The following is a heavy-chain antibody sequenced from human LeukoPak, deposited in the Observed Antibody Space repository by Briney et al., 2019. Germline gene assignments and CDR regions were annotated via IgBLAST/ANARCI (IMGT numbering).Heavy chain of an antibody. V-gene: IGHV1-69*13. CDR2: IIPIFGTA. D-gene: IGHD3-10*01. CDR3: ASRTPVWFGELLSPWYYYYGMDV. Sequence: SVKVSCKASGGTFSSYAISWVRQAPGQGLEWMGGIIPIFGTANYAQKFQGRVTITADESTSTAYMELSSLRSEDTAVYYCASRTPVWFGELLSPWYYYYGMDVWGQGTTVTVSS. CDR1: GGTFSSYA. J-gene: IGHJ6*02.